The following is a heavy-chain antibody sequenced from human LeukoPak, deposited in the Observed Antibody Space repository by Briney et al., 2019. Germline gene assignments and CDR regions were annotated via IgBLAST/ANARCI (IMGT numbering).Heavy chain of an antibody. CDR3: ARDLGDYYDSSGYALLLYY. CDR2: IIPIFGTA. Sequence: GASVKVSCKASGGTFSSYAISWVRQAPGQGLEWMGGIIPIFGTANYAQKFQGRVTITADKSTSTAYMELSSLRSDDTAVYYCARDLGDYYDSSGYALLLYYWGQGTLVTVSS. D-gene: IGHD3-22*01. CDR1: GGTFSSYA. V-gene: IGHV1-69*06. J-gene: IGHJ4*02.